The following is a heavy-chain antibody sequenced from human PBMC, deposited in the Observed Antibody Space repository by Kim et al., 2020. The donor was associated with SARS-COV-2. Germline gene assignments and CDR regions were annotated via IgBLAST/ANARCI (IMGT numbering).Heavy chain of an antibody. V-gene: IGHV3-21*01. Sequence: GGSLRLSCAASGFTFSSYSMNWVRQAPGKGLEWVSSISSSSSYIYYADSAKGRFTISRDNAKNSLYLQMNSLRAEDTAVYYCARDWEQWLVRRDYYYVMGVWGQGTTVTVSS. CDR1: GFTFSSYS. J-gene: IGHJ6*02. CDR3: ARDWEQWLVRRDYYYVMGV. D-gene: IGHD6-19*01. CDR2: ISSSSSYI.